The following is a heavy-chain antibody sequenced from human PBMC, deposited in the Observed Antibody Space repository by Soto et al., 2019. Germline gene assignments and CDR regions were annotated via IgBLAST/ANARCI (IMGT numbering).Heavy chain of an antibody. CDR2: IYYSGRT. CDR3: ASTAASKYLFGY. Sequence: PSETLCLTCTVSGCSLSSGSYYWGWLRQPPGTGLEWLVYIYYSGRTHYNPALTRRVTMSVETSKNQWSRKQCSGKAADWAVYDRASTAASKYLFGYGAQGIRVPSPQ. CDR1: GCSLSSGSYY. J-gene: IGHJ4*02. D-gene: IGHD4-4*01. V-gene: IGHV4-61*01.